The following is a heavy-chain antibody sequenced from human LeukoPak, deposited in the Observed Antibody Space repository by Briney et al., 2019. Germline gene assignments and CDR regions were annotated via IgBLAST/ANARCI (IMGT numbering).Heavy chain of an antibody. CDR2: ISYDGSNK. J-gene: IGHJ4*02. D-gene: IGHD3-10*01. Sequence: PGRSLRLSCAASGFTFSSYAMHWVRQAPGKGLEWVAVISYDGSNKYYADSVKGRFTISRDNSKNTLYLQMNSLRAEDTAVYYCATMVVGYWGQGTLVTVSS. CDR1: GFTFSSYA. V-gene: IGHV3-30-3*01. CDR3: ATMVVGY.